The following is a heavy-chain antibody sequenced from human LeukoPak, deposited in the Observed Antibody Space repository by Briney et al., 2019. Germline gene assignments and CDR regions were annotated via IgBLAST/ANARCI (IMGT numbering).Heavy chain of an antibody. J-gene: IGHJ3*02. CDR3: ARAHDAFDI. CDR1: GXSXXXYY. Sequence: GXSXXXYYWSWIRQPPGKGLEWIGEINHSGSTNYNPSLKSRVTISVDTSKNQFSLKLSSVTAADTAVYYCARAHDAFDIWGQGTMVTVSS. V-gene: IGHV4-34*01. CDR2: INHSGST.